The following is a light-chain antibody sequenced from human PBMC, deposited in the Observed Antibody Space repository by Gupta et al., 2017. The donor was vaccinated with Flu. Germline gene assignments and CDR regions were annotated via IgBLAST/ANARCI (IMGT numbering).Light chain of an antibody. Sequence: DHPMSQSPSALSASVGDRLTITCRASQSIGSWLAWYQQKPGKAPKLLIYKASTLESGVPSRFSGSGSGTEFTLTISSLQPDDFATYYCQQYKSSSGTFGQGTKVEIK. CDR2: KAS. V-gene: IGKV1-5*03. CDR3: QQYKSSSGT. J-gene: IGKJ1*01. CDR1: QSIGSW.